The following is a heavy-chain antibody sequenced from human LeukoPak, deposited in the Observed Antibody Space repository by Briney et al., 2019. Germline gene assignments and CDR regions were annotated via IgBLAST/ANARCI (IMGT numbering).Heavy chain of an antibody. CDR3: ARVDNWGSTDY. Sequence: SETLSLTGTVSGGSSSSYYWSWIRQPPGKGLEWIGYIYYSGSTNYNPSLKSRVTISVDTSKNQFSLKLTSVTVADTAVYYCARVDNWGSTDYWGQGTLVTVSS. V-gene: IGHV4-59*12. D-gene: IGHD7-27*01. CDR2: IYYSGST. CDR1: GGSSSSYY. J-gene: IGHJ4*02.